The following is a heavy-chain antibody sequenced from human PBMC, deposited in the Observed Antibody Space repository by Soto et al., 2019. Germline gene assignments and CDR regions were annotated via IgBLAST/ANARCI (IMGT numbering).Heavy chain of an antibody. V-gene: IGHV1-69*13. CDR1: GGTFSSYA. J-gene: IGHJ6*02. Sequence: ASVKVSCKASGGTFSSYAISWVRQAPGQGLEWMGGIIPIFGTANYAQKFQGRVTITADESTSTAYMELSSLRSEDTAVYYCASLSCGGSTSCYFEVYYYGMDVWGQGTTVTVSS. D-gene: IGHD2-2*01. CDR3: ASLSCGGSTSCYFEVYYYGMDV. CDR2: IIPIFGTA.